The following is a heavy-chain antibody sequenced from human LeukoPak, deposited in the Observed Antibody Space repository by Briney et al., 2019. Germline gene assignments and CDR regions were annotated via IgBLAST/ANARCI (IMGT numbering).Heavy chain of an antibody. D-gene: IGHD3-3*01. CDR2: FDPEDGKT. V-gene: IGHV1-24*01. CDR3: ATVITISRFDP. J-gene: IGHJ5*02. Sequence: ASVKVSCKVSGYTLTELSMHWVRQAPGKGLEWMGGFDPEDGKTIYAQKFQGRVTMTEDTSTDTAYMELSSLRSEDTAMYYCATVITISRFDPWGQGTLVTVSS. CDR1: GYTLTELS.